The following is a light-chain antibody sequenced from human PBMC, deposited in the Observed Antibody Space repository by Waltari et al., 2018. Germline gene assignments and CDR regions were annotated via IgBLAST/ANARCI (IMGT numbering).Light chain of an antibody. CDR1: SSNIGNNY. Sequence: QSVLTQPPSVSAAPGQKVTIPCSGSSSNIGNNYVSWYQQLPGTAPKLLIYDNNKRPSGIPDRFSGSKSGTSATLGITGLQTGDEADYYCGAWDSSLSVYVFGTGTKVTV. CDR2: DNN. J-gene: IGLJ1*01. V-gene: IGLV1-51*01. CDR3: GAWDSSLSVYV.